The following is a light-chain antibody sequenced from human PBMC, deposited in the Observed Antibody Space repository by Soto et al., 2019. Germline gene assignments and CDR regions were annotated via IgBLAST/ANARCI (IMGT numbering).Light chain of an antibody. CDR1: SSDIGDYNY. CDR3: SSYAGSNIWV. J-gene: IGLJ3*02. V-gene: IGLV2-8*01. Sequence: QSALTQPPSASGSPGQSVTISCTGTSSDIGDYNYVSWYQQHPGKAPKLMIYEVSKRPSGVPDRFSGYKSGNTASLTVSGLQAEEEADYYGSSYAGSNIWVFGGGTKLTVL. CDR2: EVS.